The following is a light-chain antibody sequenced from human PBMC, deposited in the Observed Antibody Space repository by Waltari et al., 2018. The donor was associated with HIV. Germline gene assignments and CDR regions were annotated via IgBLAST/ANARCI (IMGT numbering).Light chain of an antibody. J-gene: IGLJ2*01. CDR3: SSYTSSSTLN. CDR2: DVS. Sequence: QSALTQPASVSGSPGQSITIPCTGTSSDVGGYNYVSWYQQHPGKAPKLMIYDVSNRPSGVSNRFSGSKSGNTASLTISGLQAEDEADYYCSSYTSSSTLNFGGGTKLTVL. V-gene: IGLV2-14*03. CDR1: SSDVGGYNY.